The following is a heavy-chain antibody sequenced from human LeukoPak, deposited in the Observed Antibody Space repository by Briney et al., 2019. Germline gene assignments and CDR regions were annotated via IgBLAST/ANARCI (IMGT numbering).Heavy chain of an antibody. CDR3: AKERGLSGSYPFDY. Sequence: GGSLRLSWAASGXTFSSYDLSWVRQAPGKGLESVSALSGSGGSTYYADSVKGRFTMSRDNSKNTLYLQMNSLRAEDTAVYYCAKERGLSGSYPFDYWGQGTLVTVSS. CDR1: GXTFSSYD. D-gene: IGHD1-26*01. J-gene: IGHJ4*02. CDR2: LSGSGGST. V-gene: IGHV3-23*01.